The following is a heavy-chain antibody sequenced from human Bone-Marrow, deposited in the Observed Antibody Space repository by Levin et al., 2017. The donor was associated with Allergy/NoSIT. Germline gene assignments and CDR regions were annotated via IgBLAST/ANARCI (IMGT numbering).Heavy chain of an antibody. CDR1: GGSISSSSYY. D-gene: IGHD1-26*01. J-gene: IGHJ5*02. CDR3: ARQGGKAGATDVYNWFDP. CDR2: IYYSGST. V-gene: IGHV4-39*01. Sequence: SQTLSLTCTVSGGSISSSSYYWGWIRQPPGKGLEWIGSIYYSGSTYYNPSLKSRVTLSVDTSKNQFSLKLSSVTAADTAVYYCARQGGKAGATDVYNWFDPWGQGTLVTVSS.